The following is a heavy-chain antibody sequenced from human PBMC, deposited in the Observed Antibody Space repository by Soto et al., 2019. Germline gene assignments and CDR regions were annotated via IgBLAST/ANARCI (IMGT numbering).Heavy chain of an antibody. J-gene: IGHJ4*02. Sequence: QIQLVESGGDVVQPGKSLRLSCAASGFNFGFFGMHWVRQAPGKGLEWVAFISGDGINTQYANSVRGRFTLSRDYSRKTMYLQTDSLRDEDTALYYCARGNLSFDFDSWGLGTLVTVSS. V-gene: IGHV3-30*03. CDR1: GFNFGFFG. CDR2: ISGDGINT. D-gene: IGHD1-26*01. CDR3: ARGNLSFDFDS.